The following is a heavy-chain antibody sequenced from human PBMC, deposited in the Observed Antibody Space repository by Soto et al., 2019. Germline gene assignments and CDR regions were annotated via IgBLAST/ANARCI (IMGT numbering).Heavy chain of an antibody. J-gene: IGHJ4*02. D-gene: IGHD4-17*01. V-gene: IGHV3-23*01. CDR1: GFSFSNYA. Sequence: EVQLLESGGGLVQPGGSLRLSCTASGFSFSNYAVTWVRQAPGKGLEWVSSIGGDTSYTYYADSVKGRFTISRDKSKNTVFLQMNSLRADDTAVYHCAKDPNCDYVGAFDSWGQGTLVTVSS. CDR2: IGGDTSYT. CDR3: AKDPNCDYVGAFDS.